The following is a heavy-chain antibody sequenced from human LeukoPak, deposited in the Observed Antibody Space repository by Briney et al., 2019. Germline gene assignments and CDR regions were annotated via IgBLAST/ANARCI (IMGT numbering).Heavy chain of an antibody. D-gene: IGHD2-15*01. J-gene: IGHJ5*02. CDR2: MNPNSGNT. V-gene: IGHV1-8*01. CDR1: GYTFSSYD. Sequence: ASVTVSYTASGYTFSSYDINWVRQATGQGLEWMGWMNPNSGNTGYAQKFQGRVTMTRNTSISTAYMEVSSLRSDDTAVYYCARAPDCSGGSCYLWFDPWGQGTLVTVSS. CDR3: ARAPDCSGGSCYLWFDP.